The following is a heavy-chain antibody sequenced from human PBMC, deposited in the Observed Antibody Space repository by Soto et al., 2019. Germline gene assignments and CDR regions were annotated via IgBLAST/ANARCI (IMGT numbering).Heavy chain of an antibody. CDR2: IYYSGST. CDR3: ARTTRGTDY. Sequence: SETLSFTCTVSGGSISSYYWSWIRQPPGKGLEWIGYIYYSGSTNYNPSLKSRVTISVDTSKNQFSLKLSSVTAADTAVYYCARTTRGTDYWGQGTLVTVSS. D-gene: IGHD1-26*01. V-gene: IGHV4-59*01. J-gene: IGHJ4*02. CDR1: GGSISSYY.